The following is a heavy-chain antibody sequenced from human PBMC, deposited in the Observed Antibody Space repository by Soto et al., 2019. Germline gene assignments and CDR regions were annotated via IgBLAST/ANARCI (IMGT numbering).Heavy chain of an antibody. CDR1: GFTFGSHA. D-gene: IGHD3-3*01. V-gene: IGHV3-23*01. CDR2: ISGSGGSA. J-gene: IGHJ4*02. CDR3: AKEPYSVVWSAYYYFDY. Sequence: EVQLLESGGGLVQPGGSLRLSCAASGFTFGSHAMIWVRQAPGKGLEWVSAISGSGGSAYYADSVKGRFTISRDNSINTLYLQMNSLRAEDTALYYCAKEPYSVVWSAYYYFDYWGQGTLVTVSS.